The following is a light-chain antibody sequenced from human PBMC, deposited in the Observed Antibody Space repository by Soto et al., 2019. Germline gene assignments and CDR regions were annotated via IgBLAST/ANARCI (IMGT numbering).Light chain of an antibody. CDR3: QHYNNYSPT. J-gene: IGKJ4*01. CDR2: KAS. Sequence: IQMTQSPSTLSASVGDRVTITCRASQSISNWLAWYQQKTGKSHNLLIYKASGLESGVPSRFSGSGSGTGVTLTISSLQPADSATYYCQHYNNYSPTFGGGTKVEI. CDR1: QSISNW. V-gene: IGKV1-5*03.